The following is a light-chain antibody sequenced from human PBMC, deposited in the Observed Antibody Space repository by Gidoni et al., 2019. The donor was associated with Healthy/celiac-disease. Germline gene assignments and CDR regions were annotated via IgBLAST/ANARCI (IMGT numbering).Light chain of an antibody. V-gene: IGLV1-44*01. CDR3: AAWDDSLNVVV. CDR2: SNN. Sequence: QSVLTQPPPASGTPGQRVTISCSGSSSNIGSNTVNWYHQLPGTAPKLLIYSNNQRPSGVPDRFSGSKSGTSASLAISGLQSEDEADYYCAAWDDSLNVVVFGGGTKLTVL. J-gene: IGLJ2*01. CDR1: SSNIGSNT.